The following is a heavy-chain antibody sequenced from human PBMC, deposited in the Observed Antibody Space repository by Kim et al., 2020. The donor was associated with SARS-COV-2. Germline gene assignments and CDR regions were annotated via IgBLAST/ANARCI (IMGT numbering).Heavy chain of an antibody. Sequence: SETLSLTCTVSGDSISSSSNYWGWIRQPPGKGLEWIGSNNYSGNTYYNPSLKSRVTISVDTSKNQFSLKMRSVTAADTAVYYCARLVSENSAVEYWGQGTLVTVSS. CDR3: ARLVSENSAVEY. V-gene: IGHV4-39*01. CDR1: GDSISSSSNY. CDR2: NNYSGNT. J-gene: IGHJ4*02.